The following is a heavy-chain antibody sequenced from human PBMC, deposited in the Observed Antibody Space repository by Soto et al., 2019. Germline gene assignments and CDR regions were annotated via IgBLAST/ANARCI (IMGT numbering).Heavy chain of an antibody. CDR1: GFTFSSYG. CDR3: AKDAMVYAPVWYGDYYYGMDV. CDR2: ISYDGSNK. J-gene: IGHJ6*02. V-gene: IGHV3-30*18. D-gene: IGHD2-8*01. Sequence: PGGSLRLSCAASGFTFSSYGMHWVRQAPGKGLEWVAVISYDGSNKYYADSVKGRFTISRDNSKNTLYLQMNSLRAEDTAVYYCAKDAMVYAPVWYGDYYYGMDVWGQGPTVTVSS.